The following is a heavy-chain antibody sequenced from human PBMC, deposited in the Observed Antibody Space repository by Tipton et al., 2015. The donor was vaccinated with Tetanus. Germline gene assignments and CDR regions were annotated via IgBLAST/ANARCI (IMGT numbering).Heavy chain of an antibody. CDR1: GGTFSNYA. CDR3: ARAPNRLSRAYDY. V-gene: IGHV1-69*01. Sequence: QVQLVQSGPEVKKPGSSVKVSCKASGGTFSNYALSWVRQAPGQGLEWVGGITPIFGTTNSAPKFQGRVTITADESTNTAYMELSSLRSEDTAVYYCARAPNRLSRAYDYWGQGTQITVSS. J-gene: IGHJ4*02. D-gene: IGHD1-14*01. CDR2: ITPIFGTT.